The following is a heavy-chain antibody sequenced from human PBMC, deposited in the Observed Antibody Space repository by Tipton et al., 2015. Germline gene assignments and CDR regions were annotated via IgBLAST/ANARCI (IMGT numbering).Heavy chain of an antibody. Sequence: TLSLTCTVSGGSISSGTFYWSWIRQHPGKGLEWIGYINYSGSTYYNPSLESRVTISVDTSKNQFSLKLSSVTAADTAVYYCARDERLEMDVWGQGTTVTVSS. CDR2: INYSGST. D-gene: IGHD3-3*01. CDR3: ARDERLEMDV. CDR1: GGSISSGTFY. J-gene: IGHJ6*02. V-gene: IGHV4-31*03.